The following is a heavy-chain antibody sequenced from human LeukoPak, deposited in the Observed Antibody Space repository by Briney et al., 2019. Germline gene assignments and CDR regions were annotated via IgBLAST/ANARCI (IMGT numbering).Heavy chain of an antibody. CDR1: GGTFSSYA. CDR3: ARDNRYSGSYCDY. D-gene: IGHD1-26*01. V-gene: IGHV1-69*13. J-gene: IGHJ4*02. CDR2: IIPIFGTA. Sequence: SVKVSCKASGGTFSSYAISWARQAPGQGLEWMGGIIPIFGTANYAQKFQGRVTITADESTSTAYMELSSLRSEDTAVYYCARDNRYSGSYCDYWGQGTLVTVSS.